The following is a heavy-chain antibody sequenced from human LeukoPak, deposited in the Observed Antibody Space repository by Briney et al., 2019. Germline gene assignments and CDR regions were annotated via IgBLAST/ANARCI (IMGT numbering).Heavy chain of an antibody. CDR3: ARSNDFWSGYKYYFDY. J-gene: IGHJ4*02. CDR1: GYSFTSYW. D-gene: IGHD3-3*01. V-gene: IGHV5-51*01. CDR2: LYPGDSDT. Sequence: GASLKISCKGSGYSFTSYWIGWVRQMPGKGLGLMGILYPGDSDTRYSPSFQGQITISADKSISTAYLQWSSLKASDTAMYYCARSNDFWSGYKYYFDYWGQGTLVTVSS.